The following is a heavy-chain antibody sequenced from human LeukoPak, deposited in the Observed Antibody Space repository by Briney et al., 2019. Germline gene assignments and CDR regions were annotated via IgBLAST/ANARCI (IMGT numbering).Heavy chain of an antibody. J-gene: IGHJ4*02. V-gene: IGHV3-66*01. D-gene: IGHD3-10*01. CDR1: GFTVSSNY. Sequence: GGSLRLSCAASGFTVSSNYMTWVRQAPGKGLEGVSGIYSGDTTYYADSVKGRFTISRDNSKNTLYLQMNSLRAEDTAVYYCARTDHHTPVGDYYGLDYWGQGTLVTVSS. CDR2: IYSGDTT. CDR3: ARTDHHTPVGDYYGLDY.